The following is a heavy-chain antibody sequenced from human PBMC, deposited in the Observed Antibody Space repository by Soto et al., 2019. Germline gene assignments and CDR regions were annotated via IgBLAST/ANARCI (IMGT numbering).Heavy chain of an antibody. Sequence: PSETLSLTCTVSGGSISSSSNYWGWIRQPPGKGLEWIGSIYFNGSPYYSPSLKSRVTISVDTSKNQFSLKLNSVTAADTAVYYCARHYAVVLYYIDSWGQGALVTVSS. V-gene: IGHV4-39*01. CDR1: GGSISSSSNY. D-gene: IGHD2-21*01. CDR2: IYFNGSP. J-gene: IGHJ4*02. CDR3: ARHYAVVLYYIDS.